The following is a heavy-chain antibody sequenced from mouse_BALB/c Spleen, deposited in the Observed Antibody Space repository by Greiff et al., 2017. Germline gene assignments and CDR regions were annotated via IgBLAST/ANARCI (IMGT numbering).Heavy chain of an antibody. Sequence: VQGVESGPGLVAPSQSLSITCTVSGFSLTSYGVHWVRQPPGKGLEWLGVIWAGGSTNYNSALMSRLSISKDNSKSQVFLKMNSLQTDDTAMYYCAGYYYGSSLFAYWGQGTLVTVSA. CDR1: GFSLTSYG. J-gene: IGHJ3*01. V-gene: IGHV2-9*02. CDR2: IWAGGST. D-gene: IGHD1-1*01. CDR3: AGYYYGSSLFAY.